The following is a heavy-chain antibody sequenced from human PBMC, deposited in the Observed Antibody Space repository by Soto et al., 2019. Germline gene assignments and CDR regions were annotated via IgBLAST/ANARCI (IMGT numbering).Heavy chain of an antibody. CDR3: AKDRGTIFGVVIKYYGMDV. V-gene: IGHV3-30*18. Sequence: GGSLRLSCAASGFTFISYGMHWVRQAPGKGLEWVAVISYDGSNKYYADSVKGRFTISRDNSKNTLYLQMNSLRAEDTAVYYCAKDRGTIFGVVIKYYGMDVWGQGTTVTVSS. J-gene: IGHJ6*02. CDR2: ISYDGSNK. CDR1: GFTFISYG. D-gene: IGHD3-3*01.